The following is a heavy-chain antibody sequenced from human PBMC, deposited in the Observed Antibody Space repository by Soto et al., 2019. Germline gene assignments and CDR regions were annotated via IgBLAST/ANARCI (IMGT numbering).Heavy chain of an antibody. Sequence: QVQMVQSGAEVKKPGSSARVSCKVSGGTFSRHSISWVRQAPGQGLEWMGGIIPIFDATQYAQKFQGRLTITADERTTRIPMALSRLRTDDTALFSCERDLTSVRGSWGQGIVVTVS. CDR3: ERDLTSVRGS. CDR2: IIPIFDAT. CDR1: GGTFSRHS. V-gene: IGHV1-69*01. J-gene: IGHJ4*02. D-gene: IGHD3-10*01.